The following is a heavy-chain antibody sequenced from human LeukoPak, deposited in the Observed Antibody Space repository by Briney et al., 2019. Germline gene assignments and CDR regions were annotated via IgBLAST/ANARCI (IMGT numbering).Heavy chain of an antibody. CDR3: ARDSFSGWYYFDY. Sequence: GGSLRLSCVASGFTFSSYGMHWVRQAPGKGLEWVSAISGSGGSTYYADSVKGRFTISRDNSKNTLYLQMNSLRAEDTAVYYCARDSFSGWYYFDYWGQGTLVTVSS. V-gene: IGHV3-23*01. J-gene: IGHJ4*02. CDR2: ISGSGGST. D-gene: IGHD6-19*01. CDR1: GFTFSSYG.